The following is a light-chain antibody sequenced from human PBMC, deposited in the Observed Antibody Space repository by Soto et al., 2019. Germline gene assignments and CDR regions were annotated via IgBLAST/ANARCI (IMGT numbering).Light chain of an antibody. CDR2: LNGDGTH. Sequence: QTVVTQSPSASASLGASVKLTCTLSSGHSSYAIAWYQQQPEKGPRYLMKLNGDGTHTKGDGIPDRFSGSSSGAERYLTISSLQSEDEADYYCQTWGTGIWVFGGGTKVTVL. CDR1: SGHSSYA. CDR3: QTWGTGIWV. J-gene: IGLJ3*02. V-gene: IGLV4-69*01.